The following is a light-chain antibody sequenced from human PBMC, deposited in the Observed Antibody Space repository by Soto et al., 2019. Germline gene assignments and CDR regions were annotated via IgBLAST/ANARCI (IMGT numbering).Light chain of an antibody. CDR1: SSDVGACKY. CDR2: EVS. V-gene: IGLV2-8*01. J-gene: IGLJ3*02. Sequence: QAVVTQPPSASGSPGQSVTISCTGTSSDVGACKYVSWYQQYPGKAPKLMIYEVSKRPSGVPDRFSGSKSGNTASLTVSGLQAEDEADYYCTSYVGSNIWVFGGGTKLTVL. CDR3: TSYVGSNIWV.